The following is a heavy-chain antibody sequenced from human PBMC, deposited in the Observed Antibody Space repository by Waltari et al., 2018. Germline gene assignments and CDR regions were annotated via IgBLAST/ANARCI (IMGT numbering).Heavy chain of an antibody. Sequence: QVQLVESGGGVVRPGGSLTLSCAASAFTFTNYGMHWVRQAHGKGLEWVAFIRYDGSNKNYADSVKGRFTISRDNSKNTLYLQMSSLRAEDTAVYYCAKDHGAAGTPAANWFDPRGQGTLVTVSS. J-gene: IGHJ5*02. CDR1: AFTFTNYG. CDR3: AKDHGAAGTPAANWFDP. CDR2: IRYDGSNK. D-gene: IGHD6-13*01. V-gene: IGHV3-30*02.